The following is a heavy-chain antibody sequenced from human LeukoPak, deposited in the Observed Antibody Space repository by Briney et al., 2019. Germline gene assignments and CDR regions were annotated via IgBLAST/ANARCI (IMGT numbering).Heavy chain of an antibody. J-gene: IGHJ5*02. D-gene: IGHD6-13*01. CDR3: AKGAGYSSSWYQGDGFDP. V-gene: IGHV3-30*02. CDR2: IWYDGSNK. Sequence: GGSLRLSCAASGFTFSSYGMHWVRQAPGKGLEWVAFIWYDGSNKYYADSVKGRFTISRDNSKNTLYLQMNSLRAEDTAVYYWAKGAGYSSSWYQGDGFDPWGQETLVTVS. CDR1: GFTFSSYG.